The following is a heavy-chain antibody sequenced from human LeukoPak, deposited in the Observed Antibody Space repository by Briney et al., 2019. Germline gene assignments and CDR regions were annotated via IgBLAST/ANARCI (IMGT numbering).Heavy chain of an antibody. CDR1: GGSFSGYY. V-gene: IGHV4-34*01. J-gene: IGHJ4*02. D-gene: IGHD3-22*01. CDR2: INHSGST. CDR3: ANVPRYYDSSGYYYGPHFDY. Sequence: SETLSLTCAVYGGSFSGYYWSWIRQPPGKGLEWIGEINHSGSTNYNPSLKSRVTISVDTSKNQFSLKLSSVTAADTAVYYCANVPRYYDSSGYYYGPHFDYWGQGTLVTVSS.